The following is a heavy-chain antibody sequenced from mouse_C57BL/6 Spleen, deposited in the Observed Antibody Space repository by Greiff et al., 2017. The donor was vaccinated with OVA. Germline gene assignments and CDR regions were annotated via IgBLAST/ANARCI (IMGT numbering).Heavy chain of an antibody. CDR1: GYTFTSYW. Sequence: QVQLKQSGAELVMPGASVKLSCKASGYTFTSYWMHWVKQRPGQGLEWIGEIDPSDSYTNYNQKFKGKSTLTVDKSSSTAYMQLSSLTSEDSAVYYCARLNYGSSTDYFDYWGQGTTLTVSS. D-gene: IGHD1-1*01. CDR2: IDPSDSYT. V-gene: IGHV1-69*01. J-gene: IGHJ2*01. CDR3: ARLNYGSSTDYFDY.